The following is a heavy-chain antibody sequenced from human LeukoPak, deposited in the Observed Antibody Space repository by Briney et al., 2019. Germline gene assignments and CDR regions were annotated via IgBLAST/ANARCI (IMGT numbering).Heavy chain of an antibody. J-gene: IGHJ4*02. CDR3: AKDYID. Sequence: GGSLRLSCAASGFTFSTYGMHWVRQAPGKGLEWVAVISYDESNKYYADSVKGRFTISRDNSKNTLYLQMNSLRAEDTAVYYCAKDYIDWGQGTLVTVSS. CDR1: GFTFSTYG. CDR2: ISYDESNK. V-gene: IGHV3-30*18.